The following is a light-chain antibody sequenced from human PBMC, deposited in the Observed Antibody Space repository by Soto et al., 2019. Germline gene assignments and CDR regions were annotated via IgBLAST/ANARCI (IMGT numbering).Light chain of an antibody. CDR1: SSDIGRYIY. V-gene: IGLV2-14*03. CDR3: ASYTSSDTMI. J-gene: IGLJ2*01. CDR2: DVN. Sequence: QSVLTQPASVSGSPGQSITISCTGTSSDIGRYIYVSWYQHSPGKAPKLIIYDVNDRPSGVSDRFSGSKSGTTASLTIYGLQAEDEGDYYCASYTSSDTMIFGGGTKLTVL.